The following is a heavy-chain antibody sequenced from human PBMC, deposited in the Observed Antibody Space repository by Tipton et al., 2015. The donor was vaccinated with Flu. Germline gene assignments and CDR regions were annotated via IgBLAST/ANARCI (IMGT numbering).Heavy chain of an antibody. D-gene: IGHD3-9*01. J-gene: IGHJ4*02. CDR1: GFTFSDYA. Sequence: RSLRLSCAASGFTFSDYAMHWVRQAPGKGLEWVAAISYDGSNEYYADSVKGRITISRDNSKNTLYLQMSSLRGEDTAIYFCAREMYYDILTGYFGPDFWGQGALVTVSS. CDR3: AREMYYDILTGYFGPDF. V-gene: IGHV3-30*04. CDR2: ISYDGSNE.